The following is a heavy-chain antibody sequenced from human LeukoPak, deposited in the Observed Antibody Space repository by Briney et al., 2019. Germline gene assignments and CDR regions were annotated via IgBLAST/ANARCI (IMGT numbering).Heavy chain of an antibody. J-gene: IGHJ4*02. V-gene: IGHV3-21*01. D-gene: IGHD1-26*01. CDR1: GFNFSGYE. Sequence: PGGSLRLSCAASGFNFSGYEMNWVRQAPGKGLEWVSSISSRSAYIHYTDSVKGRFTISRDNAENSLYLQMNNLRADDTAVYYCARDRSGSYPYYFDYWGQGTVVTVSS. CDR2: ISSRSAYI. CDR3: ARDRSGSYPYYFDY.